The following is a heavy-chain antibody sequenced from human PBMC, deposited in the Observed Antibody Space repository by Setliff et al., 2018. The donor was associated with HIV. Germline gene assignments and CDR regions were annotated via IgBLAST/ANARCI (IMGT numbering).Heavy chain of an antibody. V-gene: IGHV3-21*01. J-gene: IGHJ4*02. CDR3: ARDLKNSGWPYYFEY. CDR2: ISSSSSNI. Sequence: GESLRLSCAASGFTFSTYSMNWVRQAPGKGLEWVSFISSSSSNIHYADSVKGRFTISRDNAKNSLYLQMNSLRAEDTAVYYCARDLKNSGWPYYFEYWGQGTLVTVSS. CDR1: GFTFSTYS. D-gene: IGHD5-12*01.